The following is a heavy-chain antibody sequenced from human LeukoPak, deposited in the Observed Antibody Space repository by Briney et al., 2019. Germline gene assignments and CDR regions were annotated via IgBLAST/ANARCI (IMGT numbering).Heavy chain of an antibody. CDR3: AREVRYYYGSGSYYYGDY. J-gene: IGHJ4*02. V-gene: IGHV3-11*04. Sequence: GGSLRLSCAASGFTFSDYYMSWIRQAPGKGLEWVSYISSSGSTIYYADSVKGRFTISRDNAKNTLYLQMNSLRAEDTAVYYCAREVRYYYGSGSYYYGDYWGQGTLVTVSS. CDR1: GFTFSDYY. CDR2: ISSSGSTI. D-gene: IGHD3-10*01.